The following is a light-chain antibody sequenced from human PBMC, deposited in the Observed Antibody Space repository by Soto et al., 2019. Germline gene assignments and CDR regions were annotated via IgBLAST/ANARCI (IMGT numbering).Light chain of an antibody. V-gene: IGKV3-15*01. Sequence: EVVMTQSPATLSVSPGERATLSCRASQSVSNNLAWYQQTPGQAPRLLIYGASTRATGIPARFSGSGSGTEFTLTISPLQSEDFAVYYCQQYNTWPRTYSQGTKVDVK. CDR2: GAS. CDR3: QQYNTWPRT. CDR1: QSVSNN. J-gene: IGKJ1*01.